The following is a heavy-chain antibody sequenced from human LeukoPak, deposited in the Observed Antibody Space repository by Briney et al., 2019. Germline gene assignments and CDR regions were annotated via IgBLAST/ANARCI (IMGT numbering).Heavy chain of an antibody. V-gene: IGHV3-30*02. CDR3: AKNAAKALIYYYYYMDV. Sequence: PGGSLRLSCAASGFTFSSYGMHWVRQAPGKGLEWVAFIRYDGSNKYYADSVKGRFTISRDNSKNTLYLQMSSLRAEDTAVYYCAKNAAKALIYYYYYMDVWGKGTTVTVSS. J-gene: IGHJ6*03. CDR2: IRYDGSNK. CDR1: GFTFSSYG. D-gene: IGHD2-8*01.